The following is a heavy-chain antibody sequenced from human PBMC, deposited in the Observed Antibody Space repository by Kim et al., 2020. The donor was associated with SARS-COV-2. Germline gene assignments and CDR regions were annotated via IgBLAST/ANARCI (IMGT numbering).Heavy chain of an antibody. CDR1: GGSFSGYY. CDR3: ARRPYGSGAGDY. V-gene: IGHV4-34*01. Sequence: SETLSLTCAVYGGSFSGYYWSWIRQPPGKGLEWIGEINHSGSTNYNPSLKSRVTISVDTSKNQFSLKLSSVTAADTAVYYCARRPYGSGAGDYWGQGTLVTVSS. CDR2: INHSGST. D-gene: IGHD3-10*01. J-gene: IGHJ4*02.